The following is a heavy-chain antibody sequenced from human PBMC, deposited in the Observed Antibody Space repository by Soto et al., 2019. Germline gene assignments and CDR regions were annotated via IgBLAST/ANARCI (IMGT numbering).Heavy chain of an antibody. J-gene: IGHJ3*02. Sequence: GESLKISCKGSGYSFTSYWIGWVRQMPGKGLEWMGIIYPGDSDTRYSPSFQGQVTISADKSISTAYLQWSSLKASDTAMYYCAGQTIFGVVIIRYAFDIWGQGTMVTVSS. CDR2: IYPGDSDT. V-gene: IGHV5-51*01. CDR3: AGQTIFGVVIIRYAFDI. CDR1: GYSFTSYW. D-gene: IGHD3-3*01.